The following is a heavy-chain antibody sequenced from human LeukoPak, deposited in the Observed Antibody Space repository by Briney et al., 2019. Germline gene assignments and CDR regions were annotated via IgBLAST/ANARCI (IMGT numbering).Heavy chain of an antibody. Sequence: SETLSLTCTVSGGSISSYYWSWIRQPPGKGLEWIGYIYYSGSTNYNPSLKSRVTISVDTSKNQFSLKLSSVTAADTAVYYCAREVDYGDYVSYFDYWGQGTLVTVSS. CDR3: AREVDYGDYVSYFDY. CDR2: IYYSGST. V-gene: IGHV4-59*01. D-gene: IGHD4-17*01. J-gene: IGHJ4*02. CDR1: GGSISSYY.